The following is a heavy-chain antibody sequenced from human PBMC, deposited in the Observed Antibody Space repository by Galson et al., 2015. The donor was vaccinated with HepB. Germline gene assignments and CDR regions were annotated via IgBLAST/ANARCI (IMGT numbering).Heavy chain of an antibody. Sequence: SVKVSCKASGYTFTRYYIHWVRQAPGQGLEWMALINTSGGSTPYARKFQGRVTVTRDTSTNTAYMEMSSLRSADTAMYYCARLDTAGDHWGQGTLVTVSS. J-gene: IGHJ4*02. V-gene: IGHV1-46*01. CDR2: INTSGGST. D-gene: IGHD5-18*01. CDR1: GYTFTRYY. CDR3: ARLDTAGDH.